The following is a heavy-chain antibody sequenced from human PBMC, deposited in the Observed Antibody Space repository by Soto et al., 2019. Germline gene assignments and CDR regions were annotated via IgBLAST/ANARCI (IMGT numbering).Heavy chain of an antibody. CDR2: IYWDDDK. CDR3: AHSRGMVRGLDDAFDI. J-gene: IGHJ3*02. Sequence: QITLKESGPPLVKPTQTLTLTCTFSGFSLSTSGVGVGWIRQPPGKALEWLALIYWDDDKRYSPSLKSRLTITKANSQNQVVLTMTNMDPVDTATYYCAHSRGMVRGLDDAFDIWGQGTMVTVSS. V-gene: IGHV2-5*02. CDR1: GFSLSTSGVG. D-gene: IGHD3-10*01.